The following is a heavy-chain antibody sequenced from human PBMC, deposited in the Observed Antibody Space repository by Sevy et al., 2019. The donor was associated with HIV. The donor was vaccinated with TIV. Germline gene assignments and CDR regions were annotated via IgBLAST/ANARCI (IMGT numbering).Heavy chain of an antibody. D-gene: IGHD3-22*01. V-gene: IGHV3-73*01. CDR1: GFTFSGSA. CDR2: IRSKANSYAT. Sequence: GGSLRLSCAASGFTFSGSAMHWVRQAPGKGLEWVGRIRSKANSYATAYAASVKGRFTISRDDSKNTAYLQMNSLKTEDTYVYYCTRPNPGIGYYYDSSGYSNNWFDPWGQGTLVTVSS. J-gene: IGHJ5*02. CDR3: TRPNPGIGYYYDSSGYSNNWFDP.